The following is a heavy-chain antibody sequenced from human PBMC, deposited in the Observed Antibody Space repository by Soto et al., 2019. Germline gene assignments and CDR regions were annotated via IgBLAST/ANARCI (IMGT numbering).Heavy chain of an antibody. V-gene: IGHV3-30*03. J-gene: IGHJ6*02. Sequence: QVQLVESGGGVVQPGTSLRLSCVVSGLTFRDSGMHWVRQAPGKGLEWVAVISFDGSERHYRDSVKGRFSISRDNSRNTLYLQMHSLRGDDSAVYYCASRKDGVRYYYGMDVWGQGSTVTVSS. CDR1: GLTFRDSG. D-gene: IGHD3-10*01. CDR2: ISFDGSER. CDR3: ASRKDGVRYYYGMDV.